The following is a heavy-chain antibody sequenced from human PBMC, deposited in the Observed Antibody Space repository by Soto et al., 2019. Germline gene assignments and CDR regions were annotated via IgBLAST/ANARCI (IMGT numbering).Heavy chain of an antibody. CDR2: IYPSDSDT. CDR1: GYSFTNYW. Sequence: PXESLKISWKGSGYSFTNYWIAWVRQMPGKGLEYMGIIYPSDSDTRYSPSFQGQVTISADKSINTAYLQWSSLKASDTAMYYCARHGFYGDYSSNYFDPWGQGALVTVSS. V-gene: IGHV5-51*01. J-gene: IGHJ5*02. D-gene: IGHD4-17*01. CDR3: ARHGFYGDYSSNYFDP.